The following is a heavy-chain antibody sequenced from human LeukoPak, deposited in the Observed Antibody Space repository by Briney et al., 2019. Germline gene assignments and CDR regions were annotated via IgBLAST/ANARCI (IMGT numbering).Heavy chain of an antibody. CDR3: ARPVGGYYDGRGAFEI. J-gene: IGHJ3*02. CDR2: IHASGST. Sequence: PSETLSLTCTVSDGSMNSYYWNWIRQPAGKGLEWIGRIHASGSTNYNPSLKSLVIMSLDTSKKQFSLKLSSVSAADTAVYYCARPVGGYYDGRGAFEIWGQGTMVTVSS. CDR1: DGSMNSYY. V-gene: IGHV4-4*07. D-gene: IGHD3-22*01.